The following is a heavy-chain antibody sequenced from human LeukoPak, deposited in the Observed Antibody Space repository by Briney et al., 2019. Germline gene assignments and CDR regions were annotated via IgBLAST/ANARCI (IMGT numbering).Heavy chain of an antibody. CDR1: GGSISSGSYY. D-gene: IGHD3-3*01. J-gene: IGHJ5*02. CDR3: ARGITIFGVVIIGWFDP. V-gene: IGHV4-61*02. CDR2: IYTSGIT. Sequence: RPSQTLSLTCTVSGGSISSGSYYWSWIRQPAGKGLEWIGRIYTSGITNYNPSLKSRVTISVDTSKNQFSLKLSSVTAADTAVYYCARGITIFGVVIIGWFDPWGQGTLVTVSS.